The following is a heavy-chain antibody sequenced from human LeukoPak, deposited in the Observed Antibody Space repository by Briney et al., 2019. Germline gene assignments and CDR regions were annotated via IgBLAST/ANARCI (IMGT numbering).Heavy chain of an antibody. D-gene: IGHD4-17*01. V-gene: IGHV4-59*01. J-gene: IGHJ4*02. CDR3: ARSDGHYIQYFDY. Sequence: SETLSLTCTVSGGSISSYYWSWIRQPTGKGLEWIGYIYYSGSTNYNPSLKSRVTISVDTSKNQFSLKLSSVTAADTAVYYCARSDGHYIQYFDYWGQGTLVTVSS. CDR2: IYYSGST. CDR1: GGSISSYY.